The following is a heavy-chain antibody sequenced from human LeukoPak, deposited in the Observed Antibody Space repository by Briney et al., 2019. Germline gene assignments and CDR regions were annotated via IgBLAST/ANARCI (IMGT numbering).Heavy chain of an antibody. V-gene: IGHV3-23*01. Sequence: GGSLRLSCAASGFTFSSYSMTWARQAPGKGLEWVSVISGSGGTTYYADSVQGRFTISRDNSKSMLYLQMNSLRAEDTAVYYCAKSPMWTYSDPKTDYWGQGTLVTVSS. CDR1: GFTFSSYS. J-gene: IGHJ4*02. D-gene: IGHD4-17*01. CDR2: ISGSGGTT. CDR3: AKSPMWTYSDPKTDY.